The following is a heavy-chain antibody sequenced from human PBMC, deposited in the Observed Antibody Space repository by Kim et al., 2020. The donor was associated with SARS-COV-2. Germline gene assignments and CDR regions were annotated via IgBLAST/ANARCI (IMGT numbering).Heavy chain of an antibody. CDR1: GFTFDDYA. V-gene: IGHV3-9*01. CDR3: AKDITRFGEQLYNWFDP. D-gene: IGHD3-10*01. J-gene: IGHJ5*02. Sequence: GGSLRLSCAASGFTFDDYAMHWVRQAPGKGLEWVSGISWNSGSIGYADSVKGRFTISRDNAKNSLYLQMNSLRAEDTALYYCAKDITRFGEQLYNWFDP. CDR2: ISWNSGSI.